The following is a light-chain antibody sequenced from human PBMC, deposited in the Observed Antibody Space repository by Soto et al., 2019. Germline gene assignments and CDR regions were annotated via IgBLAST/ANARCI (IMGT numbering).Light chain of an antibody. CDR2: DNN. V-gene: IGLV1-51*01. Sequence: SALTQPASLSGSPGQSITISCTGTSSDIGAYNYVSWYQQLPGTAPKLLIYDNNKRPSGIPDRFSGSKSGTSATLGITGLQTGDEAEYYCGTWDNSLSAGVFGGGTQLTVL. CDR3: GTWDNSLSAGV. J-gene: IGLJ2*01. CDR1: SSDIGAYNY.